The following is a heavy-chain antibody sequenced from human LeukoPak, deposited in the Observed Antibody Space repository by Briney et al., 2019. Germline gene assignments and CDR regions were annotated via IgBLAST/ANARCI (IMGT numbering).Heavy chain of an antibody. Sequence: ASVKVSCKASRYTFTGYYMHWVRQAPGQGLEWMGWINPNSGGTNYAQKLQGRVTMTTDTSTSTAYMELRSLRSDDTAVYYCARSGGYCSGGSCYTNDYWGQGTLVTVSS. D-gene: IGHD2-15*01. CDR1: RYTFTGYY. V-gene: IGHV1-2*02. CDR3: ARSGGYCSGGSCYTNDY. J-gene: IGHJ4*02. CDR2: INPNSGGT.